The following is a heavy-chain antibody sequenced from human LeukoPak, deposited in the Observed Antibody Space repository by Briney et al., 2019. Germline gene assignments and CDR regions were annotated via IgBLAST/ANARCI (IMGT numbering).Heavy chain of an antibody. D-gene: IGHD6-19*01. V-gene: IGHV1-18*01. Sequence: ASVKVSCKASGYTFTRYGISWVRQAPGQGLEWMGWISVYNGNTNYTQKVQGRVTVTTETSTSTAYIELRSLRSDDTAVYYCARDYSRGDPDYWGQGTLVTVSS. J-gene: IGHJ4*02. CDR1: GYTFTRYG. CDR2: ISVYNGNT. CDR3: ARDYSRGDPDY.